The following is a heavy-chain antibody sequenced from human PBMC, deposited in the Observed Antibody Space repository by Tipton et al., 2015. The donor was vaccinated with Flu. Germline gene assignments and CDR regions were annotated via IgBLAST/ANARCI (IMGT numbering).Heavy chain of an antibody. CDR1: GEALRSSSYY. Sequence: GEALRSSSYYWGWIGQPQGKGLEWIGSFYYDVGTYYNPSLNSRVTISVDESKNQFSLRRTSVTAADTAVYYCVRTKDGYTLSNFVYWGQGTLVTVSS. CDR3: VRTKDGYTLSNFVY. D-gene: IGHD5-24*01. CDR2: FYYDVGT. V-gene: IGHV4-39*07. J-gene: IGHJ4*02.